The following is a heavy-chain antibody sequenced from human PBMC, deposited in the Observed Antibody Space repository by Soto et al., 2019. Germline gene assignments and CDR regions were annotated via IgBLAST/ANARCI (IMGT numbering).Heavy chain of an antibody. CDR2: INAGNGNT. J-gene: IGHJ6*02. CDR3: ARDWIAAAGYYGMDV. V-gene: IGHV1-3*01. Sequence: ASVKVSCKASGYTFTSYAMHWVRQAPGQRLEWMGWINAGNGNTKYSQKFQGRVTITRDTSASTAYMELSSLRSEDAAVYYCARDWIAAAGYYGMDVWGQGTTVTVSS. D-gene: IGHD6-13*01. CDR1: GYTFTSYA.